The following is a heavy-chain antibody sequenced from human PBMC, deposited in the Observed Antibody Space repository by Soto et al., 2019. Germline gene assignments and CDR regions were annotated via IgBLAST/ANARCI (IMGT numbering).Heavy chain of an antibody. CDR3: ARVAIVGVVPIPNWFDP. J-gene: IGHJ5*02. Sequence: QVQLVQSGAEVKKPGASVKVSCKASGYTFTSYGISWVRQAPGQGLEWMGWISAYNGNTNYAQKLQGRVTMTTDTSTSTAYMELRSLRSDDTAVYYCARVAIVGVVPIPNWFDPWGPGTLVTVSS. V-gene: IGHV1-18*01. CDR2: ISAYNGNT. CDR1: GYTFTSYG. D-gene: IGHD3-3*01.